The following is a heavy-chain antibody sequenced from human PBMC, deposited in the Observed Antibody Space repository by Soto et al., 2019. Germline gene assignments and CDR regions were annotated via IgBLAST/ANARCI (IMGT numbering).Heavy chain of an antibody. CDR3: ARPYTMVDAFDI. CDR1: GYSFTTYW. CDR2: IYPGDSDT. D-gene: IGHD3-10*01. V-gene: IGHV5-51*01. J-gene: IGHJ3*02. Sequence: GESLKISCKVSGYSFTTYWIGWVRQMPGKGLEWMGVIYPGDSDTRYSPSFQGQVTISADRSISTAYLQWRSLKASDTAIYYCARPYTMVDAFDIWGQGTMVTVSS.